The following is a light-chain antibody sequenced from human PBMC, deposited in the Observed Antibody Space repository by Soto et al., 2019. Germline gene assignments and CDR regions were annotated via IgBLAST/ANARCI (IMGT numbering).Light chain of an antibody. J-gene: IGKJ1*01. Sequence: DIQMTQSPSSLSASIGDRVTITCRASQSIASHLNWYQLKPGEAPKVLIFAASSLQSGVPSRFSGSGFGTEFTLTISSLQPDDFATYYCQHYNSYSEEFGQGTKV. CDR2: AAS. V-gene: IGKV1-39*01. CDR1: QSIASH. CDR3: QHYNSYSEE.